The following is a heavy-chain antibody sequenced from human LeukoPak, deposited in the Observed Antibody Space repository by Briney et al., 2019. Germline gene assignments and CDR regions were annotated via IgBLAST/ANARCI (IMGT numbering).Heavy chain of an antibody. J-gene: IGHJ4*02. CDR1: GFTFSSYW. V-gene: IGHV3-48*04. Sequence: PGGSLRLSCAASGFTFSSYWMSWVRQAPGKGLERVSYIRSSGSTIYYADSVKGRFTISRDNAKNSLHLQMNSLRAEDTAVYYCARVFGMAVAGFPPYFDYWGQGTLVTVSS. CDR3: ARVFGMAVAGFPPYFDY. D-gene: IGHD6-19*01. CDR2: IRSSGSTI.